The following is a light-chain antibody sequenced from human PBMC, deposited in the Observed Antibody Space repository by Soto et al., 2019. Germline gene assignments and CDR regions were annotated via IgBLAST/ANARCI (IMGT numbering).Light chain of an antibody. CDR1: QSISSN. CDR2: DTS. J-gene: IGKJ4*01. Sequence: DIVMTQSPATLSVSPGDRDTLSCWASQSISSNLAWYQQKPGQAPRLLIYDTSTRATGVPARCSGSGFGTDFTLTISSLQSEDFAIYYCLEYKKWPLTFGGGTKVEIK. V-gene: IGKV3-15*01. CDR3: LEYKKWPLT.